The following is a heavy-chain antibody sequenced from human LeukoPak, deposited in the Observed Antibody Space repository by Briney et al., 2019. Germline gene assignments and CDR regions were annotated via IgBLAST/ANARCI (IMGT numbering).Heavy chain of an antibody. D-gene: IGHD3-10*01. CDR3: ARFVGFGEFGFDY. V-gene: IGHV4-34*01. J-gene: IGHJ4*02. CDR2: INHSGST. CDR1: GGSFSGYY. Sequence: SETLSLTCAVYGGSFSGYYWSWIRQPPGKGLEWIGEINHSGSTNYNPSLKSRVTISVDTSKNQFSLKLSSVTAADTAVYYCARFVGFGEFGFDYWGQGTLVTVSS.